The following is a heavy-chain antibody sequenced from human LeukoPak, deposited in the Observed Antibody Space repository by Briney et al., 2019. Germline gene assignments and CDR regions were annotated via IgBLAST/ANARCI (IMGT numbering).Heavy chain of an antibody. Sequence: GASVKVSCKASGYTXTNYFMHWVRQAPGQGLEWMGIINHSGGSTSYAQKFQGRVTLTRDTSTSTAYMELSSLRSEDTAVYYCARDAFLSGSLSPVDYWGQGSLVTVSS. CDR2: INHSGGST. V-gene: IGHV1-46*01. CDR3: ARDAFLSGSLSPVDY. D-gene: IGHD1-26*01. CDR1: GYTXTNYF. J-gene: IGHJ4*02.